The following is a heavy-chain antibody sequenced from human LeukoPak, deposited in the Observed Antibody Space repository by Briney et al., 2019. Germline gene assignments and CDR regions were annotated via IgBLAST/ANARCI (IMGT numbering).Heavy chain of an antibody. CDR3: ARVKYYYGSGSWYYFDY. J-gene: IGHJ4*02. Sequence: SETLSLTCTVSGGSVSSGSYYWSWIRQPPRKGLAWLGYIYYSGSTNYNPSLKSRVTISVDTSKNQSSLKLSSVTAADTAVYYCARVKYYYGSGSWYYFDYWGQGTLVTVSS. V-gene: IGHV4-61*01. D-gene: IGHD3-10*01. CDR1: GGSVSSGSYY. CDR2: IYYSGST.